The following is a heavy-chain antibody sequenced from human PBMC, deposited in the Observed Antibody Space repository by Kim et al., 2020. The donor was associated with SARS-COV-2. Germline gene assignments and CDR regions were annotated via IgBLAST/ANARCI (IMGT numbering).Heavy chain of an antibody. J-gene: IGHJ4*02. V-gene: IGHV3-23*01. D-gene: IGHD2-21*02. CDR1: GFTFSSYA. Sequence: GGSLRLSCAASGFTFSSYAMSWVRQAPGKGLEWVSAISGSGGSTYYADSVKGRFTISRDNSKNTLYLQMNSLRAEDTAVYYCAKGWSSRRGAYCGGDCYFDYWGQGTLVTVSS. CDR2: ISGSGGST. CDR3: AKGWSSRRGAYCGGDCYFDY.